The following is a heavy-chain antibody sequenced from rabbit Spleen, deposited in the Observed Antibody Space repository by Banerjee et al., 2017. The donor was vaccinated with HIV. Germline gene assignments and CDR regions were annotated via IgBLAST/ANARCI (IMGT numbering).Heavy chain of an antibody. CDR3: VRKDSYDGL. CDR1: GFDFSRYG. D-gene: IGHD6-1*01. J-gene: IGHJ4*01. CDR2: IDPIFGST. Sequence: QEQLVESGGGLVQPGGSLKLACKASGFDFSRYGVSWVRQAPGKGLEWIGYIDPIFGSTYYASWVKCRFTISSHNSQNTRYLELNSLTVADTATYFCVRKDSYDGLWGPGTLVTVS. V-gene: IGHV1S47*01.